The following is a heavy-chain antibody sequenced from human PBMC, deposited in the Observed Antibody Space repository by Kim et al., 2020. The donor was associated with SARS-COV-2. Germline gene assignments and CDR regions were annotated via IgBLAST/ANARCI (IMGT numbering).Heavy chain of an antibody. D-gene: IGHD3-10*01. V-gene: IGHV1-46*01. Sequence: ASVKVSCKASGYTFTSYYVHWVRQAPGQGLEWMGIINPSNDATTYAQKFQGRVTLTRDTSTSTVYMELSSLISDDPALYYCSRNRIPMVRGAPDYWGQGTLVTVSS. CDR1: GYTFTSYY. J-gene: IGHJ4*02. CDR2: INPSNDAT. CDR3: SRNRIPMVRGAPDY.